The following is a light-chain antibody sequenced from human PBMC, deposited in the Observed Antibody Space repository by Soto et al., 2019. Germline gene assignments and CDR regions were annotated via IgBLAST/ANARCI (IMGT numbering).Light chain of an antibody. CDR1: QSVSSN. Sequence: EIVMTQSPATLSVSPGERATLSCRASQSVSSNLAWYQQKPGQVPRLLIYGASTSATGIPARFSGGGYATEFTLTISSLQSEDSAVYYCLQHHDCPSSSTFGQGTKLEIK. CDR3: LQHHDCPSSST. CDR2: GAS. J-gene: IGKJ2*01. V-gene: IGKV3-15*01.